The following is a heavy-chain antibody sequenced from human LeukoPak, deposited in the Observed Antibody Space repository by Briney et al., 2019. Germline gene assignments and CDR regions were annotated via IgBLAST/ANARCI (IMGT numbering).Heavy chain of an antibody. CDR1: VFTVGSNT. CDR3: ARRGSYFDISGYYFY. V-gene: IGHV3-66*01. Sequence: GGSLRLSCAASVFTVGSNTMSWLRQAPGKGLEWVSIIYSGGSTSYADSVKGRFTISRDNSKNTLYLQMNSLRTEDTAVYYCARRGSYFDISGYYFYWGQGTLVTVSS. D-gene: IGHD3-22*01. J-gene: IGHJ4*02. CDR2: IYSGGST.